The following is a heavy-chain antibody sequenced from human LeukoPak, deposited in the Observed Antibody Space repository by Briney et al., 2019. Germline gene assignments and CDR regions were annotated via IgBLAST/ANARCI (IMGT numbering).Heavy chain of an antibody. V-gene: IGHV5-51*01. CDR1: GYSFTSYW. J-gene: IGHJ6*02. D-gene: IGHD1-26*01. CDR2: IYPGDSDT. CDR3: ASRVGATSYYYGMDV. Sequence: GESLKISCKGSGYSFTSYWIGWVRQMPGKGLEWMGIIYPGDSDTRYSPSFQGHVTISADKSISTAYLQWSSLKASDTAMYYCASRVGATSYYYGMDVWGQGTTVTVSS.